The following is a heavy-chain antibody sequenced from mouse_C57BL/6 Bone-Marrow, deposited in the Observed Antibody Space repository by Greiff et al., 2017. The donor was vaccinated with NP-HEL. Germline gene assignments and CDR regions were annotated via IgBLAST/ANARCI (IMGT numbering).Heavy chain of an antibody. V-gene: IGHV1-58*01. Sequence: DVKLQESGAELVRPGSSVKMSCKTSGYTFTSYGINWVKQRPGQGLEWIGYIYIGNGYTEYNEKFKGKATLTSDTSSSTAYMQLSSLTSEDSAIYFCAGGLAIVTTRYYAMDYWGQGTSVTVSS. CDR1: GYTFTSYG. D-gene: IGHD2-5*01. CDR2: IYIGNGYT. CDR3: AGGLAIVTTRYYAMDY. J-gene: IGHJ4*01.